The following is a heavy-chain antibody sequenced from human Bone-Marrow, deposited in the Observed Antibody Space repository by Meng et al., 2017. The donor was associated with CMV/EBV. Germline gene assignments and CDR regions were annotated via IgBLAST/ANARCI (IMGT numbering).Heavy chain of an antibody. D-gene: IGHD5-24*01. V-gene: IGHV3-53*01. CDR3: ASHEEGYNSYVDY. Sequence: GGSLRLSCAASGSTVSSNYMSWVRQAPGKGLEWVSVIYIGGTTYYADSVKGRFTISRDNSKNTLYLQMNSLRAEDTAVYFCASHEEGYNSYVDYWGQGTLVTVSS. CDR1: GSTVSSNY. CDR2: IYIGGTT. J-gene: IGHJ4*02.